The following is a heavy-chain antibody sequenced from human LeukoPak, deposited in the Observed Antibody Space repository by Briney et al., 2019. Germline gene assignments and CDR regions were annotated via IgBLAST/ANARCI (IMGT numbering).Heavy chain of an antibody. CDR3: ARHTKLERRPDWFDP. J-gene: IGHJ5*02. Sequence: SETLSLTCTVSGGSISSSSYYWGWIRQPPGEGLEWIGSIYYSGSTYYNPSLKSRVTISVDTSKNQFSLKLSSVTAADTAVYYCARHTKLERRPDWFDPWGQGTLVTVSS. CDR2: IYYSGST. CDR1: GGSISSSSYY. D-gene: IGHD1-1*01. V-gene: IGHV4-39*01.